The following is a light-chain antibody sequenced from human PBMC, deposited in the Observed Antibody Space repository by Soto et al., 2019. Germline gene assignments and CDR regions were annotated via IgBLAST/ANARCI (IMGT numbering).Light chain of an antibody. CDR1: QSVYSN. V-gene: IGKV3-15*01. J-gene: IGKJ4*01. CDR3: QQYQSWPLT. CDR2: ESS. Sequence: EIVMTQPPATLSLSPGERATLSCRASQSVYSNLAWYQQKPGQTPRLLIYESSTRATGIPARFSGGGSGTEFTLTISSLQSEDFADYFCQQYQSWPLTFGGGTKVEIK.